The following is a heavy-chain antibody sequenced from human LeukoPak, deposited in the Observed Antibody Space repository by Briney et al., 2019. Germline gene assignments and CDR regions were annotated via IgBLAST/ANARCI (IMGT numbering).Heavy chain of an antibody. CDR3: AREWGVLINWFDP. Sequence: SVKVSCKASGGTFSSYTISWVRQAPGQGLEWMGRIIPILGIANYAQKFQGRVTITADKSTSTAHMELSSLRSEDTAVYYCAREWGVLINWFDPWGQGTLVTVSS. V-gene: IGHV1-69*04. CDR2: IIPILGIA. CDR1: GGTFSSYT. J-gene: IGHJ5*02. D-gene: IGHD3-16*01.